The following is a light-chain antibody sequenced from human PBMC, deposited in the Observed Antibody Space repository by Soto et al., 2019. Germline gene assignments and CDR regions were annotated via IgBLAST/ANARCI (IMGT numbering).Light chain of an antibody. CDR1: QSISSY. J-gene: IGKJ1*01. V-gene: IGKV1-39*01. CDR3: QQSYSTPPT. Sequence: DIQMTQSPSILSASVGDRVTITCRASQSISSYVNWYQQKPGKAPKLLIYAASSLQSGVPSRFSGSGSGTDFTLTISSLQPEDFATYYCQQSYSTPPTFGQGTKVDI. CDR2: AAS.